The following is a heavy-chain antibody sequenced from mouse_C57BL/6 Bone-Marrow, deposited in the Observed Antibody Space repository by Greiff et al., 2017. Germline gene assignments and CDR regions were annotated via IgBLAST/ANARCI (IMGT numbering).Heavy chain of an antibody. CDR2: IYPRSGST. V-gene: IGHV1-81*01. J-gene: IGHJ4*01. Sequence: QVQLQQSGAALARPGASVKLSCTASGYTFTSYGISWVKQRTGQGLEWIGEIYPRSGSTYYNEKFKGKATLSADKSSSTAYMELRSLTSEDSAVYFCARYSNYVNYAMDYWGQGTSVTVSS. D-gene: IGHD2-5*01. CDR1: GYTFTSYG. CDR3: ARYSNYVNYAMDY.